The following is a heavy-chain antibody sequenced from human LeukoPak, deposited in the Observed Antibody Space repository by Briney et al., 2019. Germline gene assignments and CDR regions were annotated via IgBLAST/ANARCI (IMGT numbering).Heavy chain of an antibody. Sequence: SETLSLTCAVYGGSFSGYYWSWIRQPPGKGLEWIGEINHSGSTNYNPSLKSRVTISVDTSKNQFTLKLSSVTAADTAVYYCADRGEQQLVTGGYWGQGTLVTVSS. CDR1: GGSFSGYY. J-gene: IGHJ4*02. CDR2: INHSGST. CDR3: ADRGEQQLVTGGY. D-gene: IGHD6-13*01. V-gene: IGHV4-34*01.